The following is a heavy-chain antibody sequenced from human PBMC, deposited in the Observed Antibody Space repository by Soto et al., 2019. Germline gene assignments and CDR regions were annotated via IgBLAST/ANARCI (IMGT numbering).Heavy chain of an antibody. D-gene: IGHD6-13*01. J-gene: IGHJ4*02. CDR2: IYPGDSET. V-gene: IGHV5-51*01. CDR1: GDTFSHFW. CDR3: ARSPRSSPYFDY. Sequence: GESLTISCPCSGDTFSHFWIAWVRQLPGKGLEYMGIIYPGDSETRYSPSFHGKVTISADRSIGTAYLQWSSLEASDSAFYFCARSPRSSPYFDYWGQGALVTVSS.